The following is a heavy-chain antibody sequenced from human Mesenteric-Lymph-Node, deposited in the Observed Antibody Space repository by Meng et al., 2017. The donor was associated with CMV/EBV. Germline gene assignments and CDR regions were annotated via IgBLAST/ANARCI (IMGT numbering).Heavy chain of an antibody. V-gene: IGHV1-46*01. Sequence: ASVKVSCKASGYSFTDYYMHWVRQAPGQGFEWMGIINPSGGYTSYAPKFQGRVTVTRDTSTSTVYMDLSSLTSDDTALYYCARHVGGLDVWGQGTMVTVSS. D-gene: IGHD3-10*01. CDR2: INPSGGYT. CDR1: GYSFTDYY. CDR3: ARHVGGLDV. J-gene: IGHJ6*02.